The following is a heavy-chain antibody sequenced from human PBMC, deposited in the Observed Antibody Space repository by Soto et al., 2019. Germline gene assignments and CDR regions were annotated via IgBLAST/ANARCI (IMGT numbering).Heavy chain of an antibody. CDR1: GFMFRTYG. J-gene: IGHJ4*02. D-gene: IGHD5-18*01. CDR2: ISYDGSRK. Sequence: QVQLVESGGGVVQPGRSLRLSCAASGFMFRTYGMHWVRQAPGKGLEWVAVISYDGSRKYYGDSVKGRFTVSRDNSKSTMSLQMNSLRPEDTAMYSCATGDVDTAMAMAFDYWGQGTLVTVSS. V-gene: IGHV3-30*03. CDR3: ATGDVDTAMAMAFDY.